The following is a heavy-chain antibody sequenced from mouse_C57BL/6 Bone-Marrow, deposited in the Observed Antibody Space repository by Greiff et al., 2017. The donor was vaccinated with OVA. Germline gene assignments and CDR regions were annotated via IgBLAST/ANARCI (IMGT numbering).Heavy chain of an antibody. CDR1: GFSLTSYG. V-gene: IGHV2-6-1*01. D-gene: IGHD1-1*01. Sequence: VKLMESGPGLVAPSQSLSITCTVSGFSLTSYGVHWVRQPPGKGLEWLVVIWSDGSTTYNSALKSRLSISKDNSKSQVFLKMNSIQTDDTAMYYCARHGFYYGSRPYYYAMDYWGQGTSVTVSS. CDR2: IWSDGST. CDR3: ARHGFYYGSRPYYYAMDY. J-gene: IGHJ4*01.